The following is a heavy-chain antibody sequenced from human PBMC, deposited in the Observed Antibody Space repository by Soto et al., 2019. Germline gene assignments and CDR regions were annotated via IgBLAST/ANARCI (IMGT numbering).Heavy chain of an antibody. V-gene: IGHV5-51*01. CDR3: ARALRYFDPSDY. CDR2: IFPGNSDT. D-gene: IGHD3-9*01. CDR1: GYSFTSYW. J-gene: IGHJ4*02. Sequence: GESLKISCKASGYSFTSYWIGWVRQMPGKGLEWMGIIFPGNSDTRYSPSFQGQVTISADKSISTAYLQWSSLKASDTAMYYCARALRYFDPSDYWGQGTLVTVSS.